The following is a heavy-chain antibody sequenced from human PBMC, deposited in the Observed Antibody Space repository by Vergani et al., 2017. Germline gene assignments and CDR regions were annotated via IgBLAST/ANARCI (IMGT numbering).Heavy chain of an antibody. J-gene: IGHJ4*02. CDR3: AKDTIFGVVIIGYYFDY. Sequence: EVQLLESGGGLVQPGGSLRLSCAASGFTFSSYAMSWVRQALGKGLEWVSAISGSGGSTYYADSVKGRFTISRDNSKNTLYLQMNSLRAEDTAVYYCAKDTIFGVVIIGYYFDYWGQGTLVTVSS. V-gene: IGHV3-23*01. D-gene: IGHD3-3*01. CDR1: GFTFSSYA. CDR2: ISGSGGST.